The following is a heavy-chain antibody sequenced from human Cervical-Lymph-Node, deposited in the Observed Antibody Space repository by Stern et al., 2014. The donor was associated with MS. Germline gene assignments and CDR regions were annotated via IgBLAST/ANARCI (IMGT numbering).Heavy chain of an antibody. CDR3: ARDYEDTSMLFDH. D-gene: IGHD2-8*01. J-gene: IGHJ4*02. Sequence: VQLEESGGAVVQPGRSLRLSCAASGFTFSSYGMHWVRQAPGKGLEWVTVISYDGNHKYYAASVKGRFTISRDNSKNTLHLQMNSVTPDDTAIYYCARDYEDTSMLFDHWGQGTLVTVPS. CDR1: GFTFSSYG. V-gene: IGHV3-30*03. CDR2: ISYDGNHK.